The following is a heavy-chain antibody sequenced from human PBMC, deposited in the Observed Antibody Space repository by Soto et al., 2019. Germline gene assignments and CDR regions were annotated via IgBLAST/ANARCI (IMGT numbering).Heavy chain of an antibody. Sequence: EVQLVESGGDLVQPGGSLRLSCVASGFTFSSYWMSWVRQAPGKGLEWVANIKQDGSDKYYVDSVKGRFSISRDNAQNSLYLQMNSLRADDTAVYYCVGIPRTADNYWGHGTLVTVAS. CDR1: GFTFSSYW. CDR2: IKQDGSDK. J-gene: IGHJ4*01. D-gene: IGHD2-21*01. V-gene: IGHV3-7*01. CDR3: VGIPRTADNY.